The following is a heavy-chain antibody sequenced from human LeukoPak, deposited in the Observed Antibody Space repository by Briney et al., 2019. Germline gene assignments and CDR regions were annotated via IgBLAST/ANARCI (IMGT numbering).Heavy chain of an antibody. CDR1: GGSISGYY. Sequence: SETLSLTCTVSGGSISGYYWSWIRQPPGKGLEWIGYIYYSGSTNYNPSLKSRVTISVDTSKNQFSLKLSSVTAADTAVYYCARRTVTDFDYWGQRTLVTVSS. D-gene: IGHD4-11*01. V-gene: IGHV4-59*08. CDR2: IYYSGST. CDR3: ARRTVTDFDY. J-gene: IGHJ4*02.